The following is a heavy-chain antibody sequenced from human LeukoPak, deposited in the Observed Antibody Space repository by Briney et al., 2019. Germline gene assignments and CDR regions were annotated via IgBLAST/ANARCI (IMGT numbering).Heavy chain of an antibody. CDR2: ISYDGSNK. CDR3: ARDREVITGYSSGWYDY. CDR1: GFTFSSYA. J-gene: IGHJ4*02. Sequence: TGGSLRLSCAASGFTFSSYAMHWVRQAPGKGLEWVAVISYDGSNKYYADSVKGRFTISRDNSKNTLYLQMNSLRAEDTAVYYCARDREVITGYSSGWYDYWGQGTLVTVSS. D-gene: IGHD6-19*01. V-gene: IGHV3-30-3*01.